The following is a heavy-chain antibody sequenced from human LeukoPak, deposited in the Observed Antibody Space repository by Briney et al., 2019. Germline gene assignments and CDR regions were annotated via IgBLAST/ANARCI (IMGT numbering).Heavy chain of an antibody. CDR3: AKHLTATNTYIFFGLDV. D-gene: IGHD1-26*01. J-gene: IGHJ6*02. Sequence: SGGSLRLSCAASGFTFSSYAMSWVRQAPGKGLEWVSAINWNGGGTDYADSVKGRFTIFRDNAKNSLYLQLSSLRPEDTALYYCAKHLTATNTYIFFGLDVWGQGTSVTVSS. CDR2: INWNGGGT. CDR1: GFTFSSYA. V-gene: IGHV3-20*04.